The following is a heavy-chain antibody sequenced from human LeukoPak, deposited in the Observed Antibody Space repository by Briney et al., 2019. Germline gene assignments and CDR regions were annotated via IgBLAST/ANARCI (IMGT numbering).Heavy chain of an antibody. V-gene: IGHV3-30-3*01. CDR1: GFTFSSYA. CDR2: ISYDGSNK. Sequence: GGSLRLSCAASGFTFSSYAMHWVRQAPGKGLEWVAVISYDGSNKYYADSVKGRFTISRDNSKNTLYLQVNSLRAEDTAVYYCARDNPAGYGMDVWGQGTTVTVSS. J-gene: IGHJ6*02. CDR3: ARDNPAGYGMDV.